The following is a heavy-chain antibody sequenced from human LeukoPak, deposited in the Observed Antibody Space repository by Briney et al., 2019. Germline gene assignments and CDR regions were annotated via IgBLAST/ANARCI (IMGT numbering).Heavy chain of an antibody. D-gene: IGHD3-22*01. CDR3: ARLVVITTFDWFDP. Sequence: PSETLSLTCTVSGGSISSYYWSWIRQPAGKGLEWIGRIYTSGSTNYNPSLKSRVTMSVDTSKNQSSLKLTSVTAADTAVYYCARLVVITTFDWFDPWGQGTLVTVSS. J-gene: IGHJ5*02. CDR2: IYTSGST. CDR1: GGSISSYY. V-gene: IGHV4-4*07.